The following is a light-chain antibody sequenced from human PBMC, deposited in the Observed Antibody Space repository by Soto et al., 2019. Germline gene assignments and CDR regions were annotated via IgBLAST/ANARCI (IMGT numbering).Light chain of an antibody. V-gene: IGKV1-5*03. J-gene: IGKJ1*01. CDR3: QQYHIDSGT. Sequence: DIQMTQSPSTLSASVGDRVTITCRASQTIDSWLAWYQQRPGKPPNLLIYKASTLASGVPSRFSGSGSGTEFPLTINSLQPDDFSTYYWQQYHIDSGTFGQGTKVDI. CDR1: QTIDSW. CDR2: KAS.